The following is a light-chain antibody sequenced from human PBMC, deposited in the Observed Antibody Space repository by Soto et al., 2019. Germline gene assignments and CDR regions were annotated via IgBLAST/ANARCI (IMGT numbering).Light chain of an antibody. J-gene: IGKJ1*01. CDR3: QQYGGSPQT. Sequence: EIVLTQSPGTLSLSPGERATLSCRASQSVSNYLAWYQQKPGQAPRLLIYGASSRATGIPDRFSGSGSGTDFTLTISRLEPEDFAVYYCQQYGGSPQTFRQGTKVEIK. CDR1: QSVSNY. V-gene: IGKV3-20*01. CDR2: GAS.